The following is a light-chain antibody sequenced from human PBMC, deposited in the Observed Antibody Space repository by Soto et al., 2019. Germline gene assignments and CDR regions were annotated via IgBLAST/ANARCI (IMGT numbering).Light chain of an antibody. Sequence: EIVLTQSPGTLSLSPGERATLSCRASQSVSSSYLAWYQQKPGQAPRLLIYGASSRATGIPDRFSGSGSGTGFTPTISRPEAEDFAVFYCQQYCSSPRAFGPGNKVEIK. CDR1: QSVSSSY. CDR2: GAS. J-gene: IGKJ1*01. CDR3: QQYCSSPRA. V-gene: IGKV3-20*01.